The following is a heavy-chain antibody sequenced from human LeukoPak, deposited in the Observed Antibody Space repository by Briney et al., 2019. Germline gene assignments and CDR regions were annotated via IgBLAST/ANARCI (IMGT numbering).Heavy chain of an antibody. CDR1: RFSFSDYY. J-gene: IGHJ4*02. CDR2: ISSDGSAT. CDR3: ARRTLWFGESVDY. D-gene: IGHD3-10*01. V-gene: IGHV3-11*04. Sequence: GGSLRLSRAASRFSFSDYYMSWIRQAPGKGLEWISYISSDGSATYYADSVKGRFTISRDNAKNSLYLQMNSLRAEDTAVYYCARRTLWFGESVDYWGQGTLVTVSS.